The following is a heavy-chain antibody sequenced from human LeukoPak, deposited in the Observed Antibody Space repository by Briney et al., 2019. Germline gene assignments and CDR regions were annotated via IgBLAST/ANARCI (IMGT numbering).Heavy chain of an antibody. CDR2: INHSGST. D-gene: IGHD4-17*01. CDR1: GGSFSGYN. CDR3: ARQEDYGDYYYYYMDV. V-gene: IGHV4-34*01. J-gene: IGHJ6*03. Sequence: SETLSLTCALYGGSFSGYNWSWIRQPPGKGLEWIEEINHSGSTNYNPSLKSRVTISVDTSKNQVSLRLSSVTAADTAVYYCARQEDYGDYYYYYMDVWGKGTTVTISS.